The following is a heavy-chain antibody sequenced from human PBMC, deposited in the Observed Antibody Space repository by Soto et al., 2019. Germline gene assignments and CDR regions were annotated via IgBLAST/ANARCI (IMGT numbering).Heavy chain of an antibody. D-gene: IGHD2-2*01. V-gene: IGHV1-18*04. CDR1: GYTFTSYG. Sequence: ASVKVSCKASGYTFTSYGISWVLQAPGQGLEWMGWISAYNGNTNYAQKLQGRVTMTTDTSTSTAYMELRSLRSDDTAVYYCASDVVVPAATYYYYGMDVWGQGTTVTVSS. CDR2: ISAYNGNT. J-gene: IGHJ6*02. CDR3: ASDVVVPAATYYYYGMDV.